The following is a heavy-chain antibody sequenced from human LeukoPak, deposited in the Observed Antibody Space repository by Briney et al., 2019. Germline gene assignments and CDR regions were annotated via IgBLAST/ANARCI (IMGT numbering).Heavy chain of an antibody. Sequence: GGSLRLSCAASGFTFSSYWMHWVRHAPGKGLVWVSRINSDGSSTNYADSVKGRFTISRDNAKNTLYLQMNSLRAEDAAVYYCARSPRWLQGVFDYWGQGTLVTVSS. J-gene: IGHJ4*02. V-gene: IGHV3-74*01. CDR1: GFTFSSYW. CDR3: ARSPRWLQGVFDY. D-gene: IGHD5-24*01. CDR2: INSDGSST.